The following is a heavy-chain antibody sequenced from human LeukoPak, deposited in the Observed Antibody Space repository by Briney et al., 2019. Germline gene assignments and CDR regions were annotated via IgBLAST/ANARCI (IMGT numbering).Heavy chain of an antibody. Sequence: SETLSLTCTVSGGSISSGGYYWSRIRQHPGKGLEWIGYIYYSGSTNYNPSLKSRVTISVDTSKNQFSLKLSSVTAADTAVYYCARHYIPRRHDYGDYGTSSYWYFDLWGRGTLVTVSS. CDR3: ARHYIPRRHDYGDYGTSSYWYFDL. D-gene: IGHD4-17*01. CDR1: GGSISSGGYY. CDR2: IYYSGST. V-gene: IGHV4-61*08. J-gene: IGHJ2*01.